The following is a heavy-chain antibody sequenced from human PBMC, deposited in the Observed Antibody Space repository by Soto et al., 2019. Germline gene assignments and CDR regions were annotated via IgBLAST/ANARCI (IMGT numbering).Heavy chain of an antibody. CDR3: AAYADGPYRPPYDY. V-gene: IGHV3-23*01. CDR2: LGLIPRHT. CDR1: GSTFTSSV. D-gene: IGHD3-16*02. J-gene: IGHJ4*02. Sequence: QPGGSLRLSCAASGSTFTSSVMAWVRRPPGRGLEWISSLGLIPRHTFYADSVKGRFTISRDNSRTTLYLQMTGLTFDDTAVYYCAAYADGPYRPPYDYWGQGTQVTVSS.